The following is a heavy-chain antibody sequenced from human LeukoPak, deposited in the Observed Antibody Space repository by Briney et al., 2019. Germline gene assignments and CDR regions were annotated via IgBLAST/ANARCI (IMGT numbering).Heavy chain of an antibody. CDR2: ISGSGGST. D-gene: IGHD5-18*01. CDR3: ARGFNYGYYLD. J-gene: IGHJ4*02. CDR1: GFTFSSYA. Sequence: GGSLRLSCAASGFTFSSYAMSWVRQAPGKGLEWVSSISGSGGSTYHADSVKGRFTISRDNSKNTLYLQMNSLRAEDTAVYYCARGFNYGYYLDWGQGTLVTVSS. V-gene: IGHV3-23*01.